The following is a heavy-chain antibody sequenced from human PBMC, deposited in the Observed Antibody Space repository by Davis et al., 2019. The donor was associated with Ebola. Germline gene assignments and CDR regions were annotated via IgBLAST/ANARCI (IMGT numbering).Heavy chain of an antibody. J-gene: IGHJ4*02. D-gene: IGHD4-23*01. CDR3: ARPYGGNAYFDY. CDR2: IYPGDSDT. V-gene: IGHV5-51*01. Sequence: GGSLRLSCQGSEYSFSDYWISWVRQMPGKGLEWMGIIYPGDSDTRYSPSFQGQVTISADKSINTAYLQWSSLKASDTAMYYCARPYGGNAYFDYWGQGTLVTVSS. CDR1: EYSFSDYW.